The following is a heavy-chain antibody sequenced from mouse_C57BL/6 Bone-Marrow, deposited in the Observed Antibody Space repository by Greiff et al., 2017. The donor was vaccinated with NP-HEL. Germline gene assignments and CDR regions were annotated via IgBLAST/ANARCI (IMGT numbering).Heavy chain of an antibody. CDR2: IYPGSGST. D-gene: IGHD1-1*01. CDR1: GYTFTSYW. V-gene: IGHV1-55*01. J-gene: IGHJ2*01. CDR3: AKPLTTVVYFDY. Sequence: QVQLQQPGAELVKPGASVKMSCKASGYTFTSYWITWVKQRPGQGLEWIGDIYPGSGSTNYNEKFKSKATLTVDTSSSTAYMQLSSLTSEDSAVYYCAKPLTTVVYFDYWGQGTTLTVSS.